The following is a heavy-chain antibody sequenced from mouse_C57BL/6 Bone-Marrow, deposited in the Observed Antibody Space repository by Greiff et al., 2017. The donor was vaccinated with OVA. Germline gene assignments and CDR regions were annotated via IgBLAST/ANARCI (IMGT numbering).Heavy chain of an antibody. J-gene: IGHJ4*01. CDR2: IWTGGGT. CDR1: GFSLTSYA. V-gene: IGHV2-9-1*01. CDR3: ASYYGSRGYYAMDY. Sequence: VQLVESGPGLVAPSQSLSITCTVSGFSLTSYAISWVRQPPGKGLEWLGVIWTGGGTNYNSALKSRLSISKDNSKSHVFLKMNSLQTDDTARYYCASYYGSRGYYAMDYWGQGTSVTVSS. D-gene: IGHD1-1*01.